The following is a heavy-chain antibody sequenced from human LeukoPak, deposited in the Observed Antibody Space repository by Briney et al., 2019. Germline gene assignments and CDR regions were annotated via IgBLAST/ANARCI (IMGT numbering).Heavy chain of an antibody. J-gene: IGHJ6*02. V-gene: IGHV7-4-1*02. D-gene: IGHD3-9*01. CDR2: INTNTGNP. CDR3: ARGGANWLSYGMDV. Sequence: GASVKVSCKASGYTFTSYAMNWVRQAPGQGLEWMGWINTNTGNPTYAQGFTGRFVFSLDTSVSTAYLQISSLKAEDTAVYYCARGGANWLSYGMDVWGQGTTVTVSS. CDR1: GYTFTSYA.